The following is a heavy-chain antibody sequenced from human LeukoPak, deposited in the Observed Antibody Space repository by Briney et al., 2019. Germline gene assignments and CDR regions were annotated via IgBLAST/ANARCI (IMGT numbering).Heavy chain of an antibody. D-gene: IGHD6-19*01. Sequence: QSGGSLRLSCVASGFTFSNYAMSWVRQAPGKGLEWVSAISGSASSTYHADSVKGRFTISRDNSKNTLYLQMNSLRAEDTAVYYCARVQAHSSGWYQYFAYWGQGTLVTVSS. CDR3: ARVQAHSSGWYQYFAY. J-gene: IGHJ4*02. CDR1: GFTFSNYA. V-gene: IGHV3-23*01. CDR2: ISGSASST.